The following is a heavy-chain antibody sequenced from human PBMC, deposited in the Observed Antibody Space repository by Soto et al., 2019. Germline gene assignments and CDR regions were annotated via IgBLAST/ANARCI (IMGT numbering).Heavy chain of an antibody. CDR2: ISYDGYNK. CDR1: GFTFSSYA. D-gene: IGHD2-8*01. Sequence: QVQLVESGGGVVQPGRSLRLSCAASGFTFSSYAMHWVRQAPGRGLEWVAIISYDGYNKYYADSVKGRFTISRDNSKNTLYLQMNSLRADDTAVYYCAREYMLYSDLWGRGTLVTVSS. CDR3: AREYMLYSDL. V-gene: IGHV3-30-3*01. J-gene: IGHJ2*01.